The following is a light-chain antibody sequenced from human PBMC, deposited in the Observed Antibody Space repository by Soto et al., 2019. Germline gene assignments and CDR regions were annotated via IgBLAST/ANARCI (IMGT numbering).Light chain of an antibody. CDR2: TAS. V-gene: IGKV1-17*01. CDR1: QGIRND. Sequence: DIQMTQSPSSLSASVGDRVTISCRASQGIRNDLAWYQQKPGKAPKGLIYTASTLDSGVPSRFSGSGSGRDFTLTISSLQPEDFATYYCLQYNGYPRTFGRGTKLGIK. J-gene: IGKJ4*02. CDR3: LQYNGYPRT.